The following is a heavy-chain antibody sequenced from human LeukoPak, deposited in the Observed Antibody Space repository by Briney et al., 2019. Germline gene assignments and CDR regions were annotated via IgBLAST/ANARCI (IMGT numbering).Heavy chain of an antibody. CDR2: IYTGGST. CDR3: ARISVTASDNFDS. Sequence: GGSLRLSCAASGFTVSSNYMSWVRQAPGKGLEWVSVIYTGGSTYYADSVRGRFAISRDDSKNTLYLQMNSLRAEDTAVYYCARISVTASDNFDSWGQGTLVTVSS. D-gene: IGHD6-19*01. J-gene: IGHJ4*02. CDR1: GFTVSSNY. V-gene: IGHV3-53*01.